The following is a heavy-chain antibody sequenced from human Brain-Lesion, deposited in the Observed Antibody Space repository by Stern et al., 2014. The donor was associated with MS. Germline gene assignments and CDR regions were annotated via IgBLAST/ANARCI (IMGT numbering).Heavy chain of an antibody. CDR1: GGSISSGGYY. CDR2: IFNSGST. J-gene: IGHJ6*02. Sequence: DQLVESGPGLVKPSQTLSLSCTVSGGSISSGGYYWSWIRQPAGKGLEWIGRIFNSGSTRYNPSLKSRVTISIDTSKTQFSLRLNSMTAADTAVYYCARGRVVPGFQYYATDVWGQGTTVIVSS. D-gene: IGHD2-2*01. CDR3: ARGRVVPGFQYYATDV. V-gene: IGHV4-61*02.